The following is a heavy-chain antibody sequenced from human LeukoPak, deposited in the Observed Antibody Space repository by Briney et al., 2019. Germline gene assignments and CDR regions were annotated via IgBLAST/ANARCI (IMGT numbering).Heavy chain of an antibody. J-gene: IGHJ4*02. V-gene: IGHV1-69*04. CDR3: ARTVLRYFDWLLDFDY. CDR1: GGTFSSYA. Sequence: ASVKVSCKASGGTFSSYAISWVRQAPGQGLEWMGRIIPILGIANYAQKFQGRVTITADKSTSTAYMELSSLRSEDTAVYYCARTVLRYFDWLLDFDYWGQGTLVTVSS. D-gene: IGHD3-9*01. CDR2: IIPILGIA.